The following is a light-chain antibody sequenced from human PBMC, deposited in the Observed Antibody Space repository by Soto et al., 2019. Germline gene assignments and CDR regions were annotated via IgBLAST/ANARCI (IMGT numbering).Light chain of an antibody. V-gene: IGKV1-39*01. CDR1: HSVGNY. CDR2: AAS. J-gene: IGKJ3*01. CDR3: QQDLRPPLT. Sequence: IRMTQSPPSLCASVGDTVTLTCRARHSVGNYLKGYQHKPGKARSLLIYAASTLQCGVPSRFSASGSGTDFTLTISSLQPEDFAAYYCQQDLRPPLTYGRWT.